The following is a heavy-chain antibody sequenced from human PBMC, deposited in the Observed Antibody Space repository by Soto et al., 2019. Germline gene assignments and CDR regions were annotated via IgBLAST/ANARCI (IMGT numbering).Heavy chain of an antibody. CDR3: ARDSAMVVTEYYYYGMDV. CDR1: GYTFTGYY. V-gene: IGHV1-2*04. D-gene: IGHD2-21*02. J-gene: IGHJ6*02. Sequence: QVQLVQSGAEVKKPGASVKVSCKASGYTFTGYYMHWVRQAPGQGLEWMGWINPNSGGTNYAQKFQGWVTMTRDTSISTAYMELSRLRSDDTAVYYCARDSAMVVTEYYYYGMDVWGQGTTVTVSS. CDR2: INPNSGGT.